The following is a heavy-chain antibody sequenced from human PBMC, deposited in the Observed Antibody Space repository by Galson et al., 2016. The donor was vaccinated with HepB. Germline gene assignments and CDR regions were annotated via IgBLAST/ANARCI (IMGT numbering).Heavy chain of an antibody. CDR2: IVPFLGRA. V-gene: IGHV1-69*04. CDR1: GGTFSTYA. CDR3: AREARTMALAGQFWFFDL. D-gene: IGHD1-1*01. J-gene: IGHJ2*01. Sequence: SVKVSCKASGGTFSTYAIAWVRQAPGQGPEWMGRIVPFLGRADYAQKFQGRLTLVADKSTATASMELSRLTSEDTAPYYCAREARTMALAGQFWFFDLWGRGTLVTVSS.